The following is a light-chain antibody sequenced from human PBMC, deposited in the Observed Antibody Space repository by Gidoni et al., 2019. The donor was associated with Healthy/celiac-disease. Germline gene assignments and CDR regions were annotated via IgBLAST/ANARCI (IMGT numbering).Light chain of an antibody. CDR2: EVS. CDR1: SSDVGGYNY. V-gene: IGLV2-8*01. CDR3: SSYAGSNSWV. Sequence: QSALTQPPSASGSPGQSVTISCTGTSSDVGGYNYVSWSQQHPGKAPKLMIYEVSKRPPGVPDRFSGSKSGNTASLTVSGLQAEDEADYYCSSYAGSNSWVFGGGTKLTVL. J-gene: IGLJ3*02.